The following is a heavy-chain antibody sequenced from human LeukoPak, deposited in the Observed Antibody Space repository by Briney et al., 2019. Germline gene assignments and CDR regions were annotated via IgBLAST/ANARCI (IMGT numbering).Heavy chain of an antibody. CDR3: ARRSPNYDFWSGYLPIAFDI. D-gene: IGHD3-3*01. J-gene: IGHJ3*02. CDR2: IYPGDSDT. V-gene: IGHV5-51*01. CDR1: GYSFTSYW. Sequence: GESLKISCKGSGYSFTSYWIGWVRQMPGKGLEWMGIIYPGDSDTRYSPSFQGQVTISADKSISTAYLQWSSLKASDTAMYYCARRSPNYDFWSGYLPIAFDIWAKGQWSPSLQ.